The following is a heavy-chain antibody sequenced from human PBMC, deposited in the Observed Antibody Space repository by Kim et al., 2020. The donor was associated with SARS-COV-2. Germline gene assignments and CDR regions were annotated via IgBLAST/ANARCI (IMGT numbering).Heavy chain of an antibody. CDR3: ARGTRQWLVRGPYYYYMDV. CDR1: GGSFSGYY. J-gene: IGHJ6*03. D-gene: IGHD6-19*01. CDR2: INHSGST. V-gene: IGHV4-34*01. Sequence: SETLSLTCAVYGGSFSGYYWSWIRQPPGKGLECIGEINHSGSTNYNPSLKSRVTISVDTSKNQFSLKLSSVTAADTAVYYCARGTRQWLVRGPYYYYMDVWGKGTTVTVSS.